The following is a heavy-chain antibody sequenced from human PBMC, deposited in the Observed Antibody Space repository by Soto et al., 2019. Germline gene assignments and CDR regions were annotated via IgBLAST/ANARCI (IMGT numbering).Heavy chain of an antibody. CDR3: ARAGSYRSVYFDY. D-gene: IGHD1-26*01. V-gene: IGHV4-59*01. CDR2: IYYSGST. Sequence: SETLSLTWTVSGGSISSESRSWSRLPPGKGLEWIGYIYYSGSTNYNPSLKSRVTISVDTSKNQFSLKLSSVTAADMAVYYCARAGSYRSVYFDYWGQGTLVTVSS. CDR1: GGSISSES. J-gene: IGHJ4*02.